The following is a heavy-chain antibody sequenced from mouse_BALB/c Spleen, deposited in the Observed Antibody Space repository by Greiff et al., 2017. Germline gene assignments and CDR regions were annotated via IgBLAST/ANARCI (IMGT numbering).Heavy chain of an antibody. D-gene: IGHD3-3*01. Sequence: QVQLKQSGAELARPGASVKLSCKASGYTFTSYWMQWVKQRPGQGLEWIGAIYPGDGDTRYTQKFKGKATLTADKSSSTAYMQLSSLASEDSAAYYCAGWDYWGQGTTLTVSS. J-gene: IGHJ2*01. CDR1: GYTFTSYW. CDR2: IYPGDGDT. CDR3: AGWDY. V-gene: IGHV1-87*01.